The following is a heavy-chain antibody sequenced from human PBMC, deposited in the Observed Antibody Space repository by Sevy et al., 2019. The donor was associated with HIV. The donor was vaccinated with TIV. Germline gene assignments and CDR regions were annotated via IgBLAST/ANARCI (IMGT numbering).Heavy chain of an antibody. J-gene: IGHJ5*02. V-gene: IGHV4-59*01. D-gene: IGHD5-12*01. CDR3: ARAPPVRSGDDSLNWFDP. CDR2: IYYTGST. CDR1: GGSISTYY. Sequence: SETLSLTCTVSGGSISTYYWSWIRQPPGKGLEYIGYIYYTGSTNYNPSLKSRVTISVDTSKNQFSLNLRSVTAVDTAVYYCARAPPVRSGDDSLNWFDPWGQRTLVTVPS.